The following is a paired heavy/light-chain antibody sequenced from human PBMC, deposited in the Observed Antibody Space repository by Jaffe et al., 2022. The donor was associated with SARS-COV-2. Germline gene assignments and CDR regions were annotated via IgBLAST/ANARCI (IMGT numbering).Light chain of an antibody. CDR1: QSVFYSSNKRNY. J-gene: IGKJ2*01. V-gene: IGKV4-1*01. CDR2: WAS. CDR3: QQYYSTPPYT. Sequence: DIVMTQSPDSLAVSLGERATINCKSSQSVFYSSNKRNYLAWYQQKAGQPPKLLIYWASTRESGVPDRFTGSGSGTDFTLTISSLQAEDVAVYYCQQYYSTPPYTFGQGTKLEIK.
Heavy chain of an antibody. D-gene: IGHD2-2*03. CDR1: GFTVRSSY. V-gene: IGHV3-53*01. CDR3: AREGGYCSGASCHYFDS. CDR2: IYSGGNT. Sequence: EVQLVESGGGLIQPGGSLRLSCAASGFTVRSSYMSWVRQAPGKGLEWVSVIYSGGNTFYADSVEGRFTISRDSSENTLYLQMNSLRAEDTAVYYCAREGGYCSGASCHYFDSWGQGTLVTVSS. J-gene: IGHJ4*02.